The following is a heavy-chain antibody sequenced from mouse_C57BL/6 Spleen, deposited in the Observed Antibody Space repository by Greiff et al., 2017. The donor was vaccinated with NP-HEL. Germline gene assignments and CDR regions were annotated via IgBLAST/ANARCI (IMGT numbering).Heavy chain of an antibody. Sequence: VQLKESGPGLVKPSQSLSLTCSVTGYSITSGYYWNWIRQFPGNKLEWMGYISYDGSNNYNPSLKNRISITRDTSKNQFFLKLNSVTTEDTATYYCARGGTGTNFDYWGQGTTLTVSS. CDR3: ARGGTGTNFDY. D-gene: IGHD4-1*01. V-gene: IGHV3-6*01. J-gene: IGHJ2*01. CDR2: ISYDGSN. CDR1: GYSITSGYY.